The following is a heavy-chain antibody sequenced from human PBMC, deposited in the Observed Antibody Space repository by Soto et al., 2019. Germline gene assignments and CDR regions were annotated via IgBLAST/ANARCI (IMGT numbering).Heavy chain of an antibody. Sequence: SETLSLTCTVSGGSISSYYWSWIRQPPGKGLEWIGYIYYSGSTNYNPSLKSRVTISVDTSKNQFSLKLSSVTAADTAVYYCATENLHNWNNLGYNWFDPWGQGTLVTVSS. CDR1: GGSISSYY. V-gene: IGHV4-59*08. CDR2: IYYSGST. J-gene: IGHJ5*02. D-gene: IGHD1-20*01. CDR3: ATENLHNWNNLGYNWFDP.